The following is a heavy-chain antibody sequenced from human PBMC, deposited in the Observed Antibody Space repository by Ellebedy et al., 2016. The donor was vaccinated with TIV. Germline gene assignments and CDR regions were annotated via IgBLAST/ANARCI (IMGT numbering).Heavy chain of an antibody. CDR2: ISGSGGST. Sequence: GESLKISXVASGFTFSSYAMSWVRQAPGKGLEWVSDISGSGGSTYYADSVKGRFTISRDNSKNTLYLQMNSLRAEDTAVYYCAKSVVSGSYHGWGIDYWGQGTLVTVSS. D-gene: IGHD1-26*01. CDR3: AKSVVSGSYHGWGIDY. CDR1: GFTFSSYA. V-gene: IGHV3-23*01. J-gene: IGHJ4*02.